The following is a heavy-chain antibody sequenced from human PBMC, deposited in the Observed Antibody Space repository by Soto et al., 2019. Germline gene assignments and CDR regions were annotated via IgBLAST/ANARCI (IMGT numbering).Heavy chain of an antibody. CDR3: AKEEKDYYDSSGYPEPYYFDY. CDR1: GFTFSSYA. J-gene: IGHJ4*02. V-gene: IGHV3-23*01. CDR2: ISGSGGST. D-gene: IGHD3-22*01. Sequence: VQLLESGGGLVQPGGSLRLSCAASGFTFSSYAMSWVRQAPGKGLEWVSAISGSGGSTYYADSVKGRFTISRDNSKNTLYLQMNSLRAEDTAVYYCAKEEKDYYDSSGYPEPYYFDYWGQGTLVTVSS.